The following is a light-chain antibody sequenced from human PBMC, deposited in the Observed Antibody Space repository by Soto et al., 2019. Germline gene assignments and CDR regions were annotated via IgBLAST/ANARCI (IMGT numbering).Light chain of an antibody. CDR2: DAS. Sequence: EIVLTQSPATLSLSPCERAALSGSAGQTVNNYIAWYQQKPGQAPRLLIYDASNRATGIPARFSGSGSGTDFTLTISSLEPKDFAVYYCQQRSNWPSITFGQGTRLEIK. CDR1: QTVNNY. J-gene: IGKJ5*01. CDR3: QQRSNWPSIT. V-gene: IGKV3-11*01.